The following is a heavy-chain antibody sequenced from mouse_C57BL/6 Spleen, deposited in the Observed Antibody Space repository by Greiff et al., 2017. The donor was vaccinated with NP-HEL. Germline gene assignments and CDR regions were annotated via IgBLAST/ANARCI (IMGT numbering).Heavy chain of an antibody. CDR1: GYTFTSYT. CDR2: INPSSGYT. V-gene: IGHV1-4*01. D-gene: IGHD2-3*01. J-gene: IGHJ4*01. CDR3: ARGGGYYPYYAMDY. Sequence: VQLQQSGAELARPGASVKMSCKASGYTFTSYTMHWVKQMPGQGLEWIGYINPSSGYTKYNQKFKDKATLTADKSSSTAYMQLSSLTSEDSAVYYCARGGGYYPYYAMDYWGQGTSVTVSS.